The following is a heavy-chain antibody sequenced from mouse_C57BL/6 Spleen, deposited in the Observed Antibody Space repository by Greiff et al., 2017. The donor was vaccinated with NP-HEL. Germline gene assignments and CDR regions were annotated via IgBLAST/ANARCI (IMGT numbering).Heavy chain of an antibody. D-gene: IGHD1-1*01. CDR3: ASGYYYGSSYIFAY. Sequence: VQLQQSGAELVRPGTSVKVSCKASGYAFTNYLIEWVKQRPGQGLEWIGVINPGSGGTNYNEKFKGKATLTADKSSSTAYMQLSSLTSEDSAVYFCASGYYYGSSYIFAYWGQGTLVTVSA. CDR2: INPGSGGT. J-gene: IGHJ3*01. V-gene: IGHV1-54*01. CDR1: GYAFTNYL.